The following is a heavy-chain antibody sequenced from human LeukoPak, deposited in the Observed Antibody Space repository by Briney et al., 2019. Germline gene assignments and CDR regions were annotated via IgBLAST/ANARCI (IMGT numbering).Heavy chain of an antibody. D-gene: IGHD3-3*01. CDR3: ARDLGYYHPYDAFDI. Sequence: GGSLRLSCAASGFTFNTYTMNWVRQAPGKAPEWLSSISSGNTYIYYTDSVKGRFTISRDNAKNSLYLQMNSLRAEDTAVYYCARDLGYYHPYDAFDIWGQGAMVTVSS. CDR1: GFTFNTYT. V-gene: IGHV3-21*01. J-gene: IGHJ3*02. CDR2: ISSGNTYI.